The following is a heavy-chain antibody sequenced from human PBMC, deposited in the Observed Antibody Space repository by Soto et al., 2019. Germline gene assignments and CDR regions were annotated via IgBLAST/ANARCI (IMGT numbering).Heavy chain of an antibody. D-gene: IGHD6-25*01. V-gene: IGHV3-23*01. Sequence: EVQMLESGGGLVQPGGSLRLSCAASGFTFNSCATSWVRQAPGKGLEWVAAISSSGDSRYYADSVNGRFTISRDNPKNTLYLQMNSLRAEDSAIYYCAKDKRLPHDVFDIWGQGTMVTVSS. CDR1: GFTFNSCA. J-gene: IGHJ3*02. CDR3: AKDKRLPHDVFDI. CDR2: ISSSGDSR.